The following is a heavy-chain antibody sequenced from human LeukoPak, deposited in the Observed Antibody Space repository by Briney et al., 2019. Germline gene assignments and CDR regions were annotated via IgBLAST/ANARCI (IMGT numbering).Heavy chain of an antibody. J-gene: IGHJ6*03. V-gene: IGHV3-48*01. D-gene: IGHD5-18*01. CDR1: GFTFSTYS. CDR3: ARDAGYSYGHGYYYYYYMDV. CDR2: ISSSSSTI. Sequence: GGSLRLSCAASGFTFSTYSINWVRQAPGKGLEWVSYISSSSSTIYYADSVKGQFTISRDNAKNSLYVQMNSLRAEDTAVYYCARDAGYSYGHGYYYYYYMDVWGKGATVTVSS.